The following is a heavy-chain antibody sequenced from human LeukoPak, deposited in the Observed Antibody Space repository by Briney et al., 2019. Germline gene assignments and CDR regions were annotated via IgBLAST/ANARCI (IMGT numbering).Heavy chain of an antibody. J-gene: IGHJ4*02. V-gene: IGHV3-33*01. CDR3: TRDFAVGSYRFDY. CDR1: GFTLSSYG. CDR2: IWYDGSDK. Sequence: GGSLRLSCEASGFTLSSYGMHWVRQAPGKGLEWLAVIWYDGSDKYYADSVKGRFTISRDNSKDTLFLQMNSQRAEDTAVYYCTRDFAVGSYRFDYWGQGTLVTVSS. D-gene: IGHD2-21*01.